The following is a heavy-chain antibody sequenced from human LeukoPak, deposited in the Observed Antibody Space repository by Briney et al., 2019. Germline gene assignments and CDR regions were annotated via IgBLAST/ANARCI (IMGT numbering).Heavy chain of an antibody. Sequence: GGSLRLSCAASGFTFSSYSMNWVRQAPGKGLEWVSSISSSSSYIYYADSVKGRFTISRDNAKNSLYLQMNSLRAEDTAVYYSARDTRPYYYGSGSYYNPDYWGQGTLVTVSS. D-gene: IGHD3-10*01. V-gene: IGHV3-21*01. J-gene: IGHJ4*02. CDR2: ISSSSSYI. CDR3: ARDTRPYYYGSGSYYNPDY. CDR1: GFTFSSYS.